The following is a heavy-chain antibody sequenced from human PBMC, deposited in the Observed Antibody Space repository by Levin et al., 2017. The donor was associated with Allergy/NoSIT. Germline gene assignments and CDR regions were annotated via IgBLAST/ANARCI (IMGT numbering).Heavy chain of an antibody. CDR1: GGSFSTYY. CDR2: INHAGSA. J-gene: IGHJ1*01. Sequence: PSETLSLTCAVYGGSFSTYYWTWIRQPPGKGLEWIGHINHAGSANYNPSLRSRVTMSLDTSKNQFSLKLRSVTAADTAVYYCARGSSPTVPAAMAYWGQGTLATVSS. CDR3: ARGSSPTVPAAMAY. V-gene: IGHV4-34*01. D-gene: IGHD2-2*01.